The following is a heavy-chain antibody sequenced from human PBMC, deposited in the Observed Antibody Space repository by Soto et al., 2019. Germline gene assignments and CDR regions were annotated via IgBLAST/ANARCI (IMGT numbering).Heavy chain of an antibody. CDR3: AHSGYGDYRFDY. J-gene: IGHJ4*02. Sequence: GGSLRLSCAASGFIFNKAWINWVRQAPGKGLEWVGRIKSKTDGGTPDFAAPVKGRFAISRDDSKNVVYLQMTNMDPVDTATYYCAHSGYGDYRFDYWGQGTLVTVSS. D-gene: IGHD4-17*01. CDR1: GFIFNKAW. CDR2: IKSKTDGGTP. V-gene: IGHV3-15*07.